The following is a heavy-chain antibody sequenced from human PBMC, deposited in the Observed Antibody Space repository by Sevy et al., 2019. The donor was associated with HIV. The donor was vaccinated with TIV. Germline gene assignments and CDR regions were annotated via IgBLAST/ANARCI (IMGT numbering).Heavy chain of an antibody. J-gene: IGHJ3*02. V-gene: IGHV1-2*02. Sequence: ASVKVSCKASGYTFTGHYMHWVRQAPGQGLEWMGWINPNRGRKDYAQTFQGRVTLTRDTSISTTYLEQSRLRSDDTAVYYCARVFPYCSGGSCYSPYDAFDIWGQGTMVTVSS. CDR2: INPNRGRK. CDR1: GYTFTGHY. D-gene: IGHD2-15*01. CDR3: ARVFPYCSGGSCYSPYDAFDI.